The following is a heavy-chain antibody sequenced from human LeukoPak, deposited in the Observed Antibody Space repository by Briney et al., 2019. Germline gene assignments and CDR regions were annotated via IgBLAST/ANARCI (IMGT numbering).Heavy chain of an antibody. CDR3: ARAQHIVVVTAAHYDAFDI. CDR2: INWKGGST. V-gene: IGHV3-20*04. Sequence: GGSLRLSCAASGFTFDDYGMSWVRQAPGKGLEWFSGINWKGGSTGYADSVKGRFTISRHNAKNSLYLQMNSLRAEDTALYYCARAQHIVVVTAAHYDAFDIWGQGTMVTVSS. J-gene: IGHJ3*02. D-gene: IGHD2-21*02. CDR1: GFTFDDYG.